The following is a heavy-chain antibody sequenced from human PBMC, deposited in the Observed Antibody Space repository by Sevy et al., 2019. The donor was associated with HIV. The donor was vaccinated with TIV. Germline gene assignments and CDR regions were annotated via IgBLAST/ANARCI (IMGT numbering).Heavy chain of an antibody. CDR2: INSGGGSI. J-gene: IGHJ4*02. V-gene: IGHV3-74*01. CDR3: ARGSRGVPIS. Sequence: GGFLRLSCAASGFTFSSHWMHWVRQAPGKGLVWVSRINSGGGSITYADSVKGRFTISRDNSKKTVSLQMVSRRVEDTAVYFCARGSRGVPISWGQGTLVTVSS. D-gene: IGHD3-3*01. CDR1: GFTFSSHW.